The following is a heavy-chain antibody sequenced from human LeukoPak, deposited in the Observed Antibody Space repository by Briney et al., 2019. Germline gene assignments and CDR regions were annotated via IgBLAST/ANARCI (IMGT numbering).Heavy chain of an antibody. CDR2: ISYDGSNK. V-gene: IGHV3-30*18. J-gene: IGHJ4*02. CDR3: AKDYTGALYYDSSGYSDY. Sequence: PGGSLRLSCAASGFTFSNYGMHWVRQAPGKGLEWVAVISYDGSNKYYADSVKGRFTISRDNSKNTLYLQMNSLRAEDTAVYYCAKDYTGALYYDSSGYSDYWGQGTLVTVSS. CDR1: GFTFSNYG. D-gene: IGHD3-22*01.